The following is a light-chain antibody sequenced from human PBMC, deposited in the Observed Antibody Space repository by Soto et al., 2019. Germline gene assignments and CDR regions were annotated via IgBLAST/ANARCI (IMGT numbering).Light chain of an antibody. CDR1: QSVLYSSNNKNY. CDR2: WAS. J-gene: IGKJ4*01. CDR3: QQYYSTPPKLT. Sequence: DIVMTQSPDSLAVSLGERATINCKSSQSVLYSSNNKNYLAWYQQKPGQPPKLLIYWASTRESGVPDRFSGSGSGTDFTLTIRSLQAEDVAVYYCQQYYSTPPKLTFGGGTKVEIK. V-gene: IGKV4-1*01.